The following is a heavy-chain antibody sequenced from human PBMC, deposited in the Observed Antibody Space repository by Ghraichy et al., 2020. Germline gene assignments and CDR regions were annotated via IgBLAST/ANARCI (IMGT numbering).Heavy chain of an antibody. V-gene: IGHV3-72*01. CDR3: ARRGVRGGGFDF. CDR2: IRDKANRYTT. CDR1: GFTLSDLY. Sequence: GESLNISCAASGFTLSDLYMDWVRQAPVKGLEWIGRIRDKANRYTTEYAASVKGRFTVSRDDSKSSLYLQMNSLRSEDTAMYFCARRGVRGGGFDFRGQGTLFTVSS. J-gene: IGHJ4*02. D-gene: IGHD3-10*01.